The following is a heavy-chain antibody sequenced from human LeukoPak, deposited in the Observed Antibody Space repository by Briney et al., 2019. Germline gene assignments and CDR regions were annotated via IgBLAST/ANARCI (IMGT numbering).Heavy chain of an antibody. CDR3: ARGLAVAGRFPDY. V-gene: IGHV5-10-1*01. CDR2: IDPSDSYT. Sequence: GESLKISCKGSGYSFTSYWISWVRQMPGKGLEWMGRIDPSDSYTNYSPSFQGRVTISADKSISTAYLQWSSLKASDTAMYYCARGLAVAGRFPDYWGQGTLVTVSS. CDR1: GYSFTSYW. J-gene: IGHJ4*02. D-gene: IGHD6-19*01.